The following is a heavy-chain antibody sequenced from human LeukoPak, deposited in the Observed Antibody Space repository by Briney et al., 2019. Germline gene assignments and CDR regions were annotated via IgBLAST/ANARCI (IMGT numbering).Heavy chain of an antibody. CDR3: ARGQGFWSGYYPPGEYYYGMDV. CDR1: GFTFDDYG. Sequence: GGSLRLSCAASGFTFDDYGMSWVRQAPGKGLEWVSGINWNGGSTGYADSVKGRFTISRDNAKNSLYLQMNSLRAEDTPLYHCARGQGFWSGYYPPGEYYYGMDVWGQGTTVTVSS. J-gene: IGHJ6*02. D-gene: IGHD3-3*01. CDR2: INWNGGST. V-gene: IGHV3-20*01.